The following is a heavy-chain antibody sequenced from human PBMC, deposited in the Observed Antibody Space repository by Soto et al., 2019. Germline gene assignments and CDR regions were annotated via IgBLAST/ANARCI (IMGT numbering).Heavy chain of an antibody. V-gene: IGHV3-30-3*01. CDR2: ISYDGSNK. CDR3: ARERVSIAAAGTIGYYGMDV. D-gene: IGHD6-13*01. Sequence: LXLSCVACGFTCSSYSMHWVSQAPGKGLEGVAVISYDGSNKYYADSVKGRFTISRDNSKNTLYLQMNSLRAEDTAVYYCARERVSIAAAGTIGYYGMDVWGQGATVTVSS. J-gene: IGHJ6*02. CDR1: GFTCSSYS.